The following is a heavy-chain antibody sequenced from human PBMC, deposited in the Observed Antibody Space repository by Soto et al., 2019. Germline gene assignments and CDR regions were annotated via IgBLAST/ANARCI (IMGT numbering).Heavy chain of an antibody. Sequence: EVQLVESGGGLVQPGGSLRLSCAASGFTFSSYWMHWDRQAPGKGLVWVSRINSDGSSTSYADSVKGRFTISRDNAKNTLYLQMNSLRAEDTAVYYCARAGSRSWFGLSWFDPWGQGTLVTVSS. CDR2: INSDGSST. CDR3: ARAGSRSWFGLSWFDP. J-gene: IGHJ5*02. D-gene: IGHD6-13*01. CDR1: GFTFSSYW. V-gene: IGHV3-74*01.